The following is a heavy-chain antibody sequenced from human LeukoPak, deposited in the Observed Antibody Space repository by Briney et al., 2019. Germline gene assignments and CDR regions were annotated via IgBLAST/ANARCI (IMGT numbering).Heavy chain of an antibody. CDR1: GGSFSGYY. V-gene: IGHV4-34*01. CDR3: ARGPKSFVFQYFNWLLAFDY. CDR2: INHSGST. J-gene: IGHJ4*02. D-gene: IGHD3-9*01. Sequence: SETLSLTCAVYGGSFSGYYWSWIRQPPGKGLEWIGEINHSGSTNYNPSLKSRVTISVDTSKNQFSLKLSSVTAADTAVYYCARGPKSFVFQYFNWLLAFDYWGQGTRVTVSS.